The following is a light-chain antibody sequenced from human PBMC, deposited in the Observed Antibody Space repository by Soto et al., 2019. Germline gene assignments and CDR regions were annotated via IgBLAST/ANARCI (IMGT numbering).Light chain of an antibody. CDR1: SGRYTYI. V-gene: IGLV4-69*01. CDR2: LDSDGRH. J-gene: IGLJ2*01. Sequence: QSVLTQSPSASASLGASVKLTCTLSSGRYTYIIAWHQQQPGRGPRYLLSLDSDGRHNKGAGIPDRFSGSSSGAERYLTFSSLQSEDEADYYCQTWGTGIHEIFGGGTKLTVL. CDR3: QTWGTGIHEI.